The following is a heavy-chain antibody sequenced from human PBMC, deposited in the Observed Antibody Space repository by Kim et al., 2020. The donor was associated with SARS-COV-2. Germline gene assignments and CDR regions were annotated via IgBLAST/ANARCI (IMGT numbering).Heavy chain of an antibody. CDR2: IYHSGST. V-gene: IGHV4-4*02. CDR3: ARSPHPVGYNFDY. CDR1: GGSISSSNW. J-gene: IGHJ4*02. Sequence: SETLSLTCAVSGGSISSSNWWSWVRQPPGKGLEWIGEIYHSGSTNYNPSLKSRVTISVDKSKNQISLKLSSVTAADTAVYYCARSPHPVGYNFDYWGKGTLVTVAA. D-gene: IGHD5-12*01.